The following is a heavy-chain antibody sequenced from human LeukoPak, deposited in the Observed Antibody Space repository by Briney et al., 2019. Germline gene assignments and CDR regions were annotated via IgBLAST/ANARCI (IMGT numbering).Heavy chain of an antibody. V-gene: IGHV4-59*08. Sequence: PSETLSLTCTVSGGSISSYYWSWIRQPPGKGLEWIGYIYYSGSTNYNPSLKSRVTISVDTSKNQFSLKLSSVTAADTAVYYCAKPPGTWGGESFDYWGREPLVTVSS. D-gene: IGHD1-1*01. CDR3: AKPPGTWGGESFDY. CDR1: GGSISSYY. CDR2: IYYSGST. J-gene: IGHJ4*02.